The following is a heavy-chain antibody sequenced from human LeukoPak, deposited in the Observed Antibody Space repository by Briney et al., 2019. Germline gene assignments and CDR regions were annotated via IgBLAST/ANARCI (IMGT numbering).Heavy chain of an antibody. CDR1: GGSFSGYY. J-gene: IGHJ5*02. D-gene: IGHD6-13*01. CDR2: INHSGST. V-gene: IGHV4-34*01. Sequence: SETLSLTCAVYGGSFSGYYWSWIRQPPGKGLEWIGEINHSGSTNYNPSLKSRVTISVDTSKNQCSLKLSSVTAAETAVYYCAREEGGRYSSSWYIKTYNWFDPWGQGTLVTVSS. CDR3: AREEGGRYSSSWYIKTYNWFDP.